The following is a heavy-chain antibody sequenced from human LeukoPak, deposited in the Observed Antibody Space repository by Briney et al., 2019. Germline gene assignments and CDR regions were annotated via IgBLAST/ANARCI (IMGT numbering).Heavy chain of an antibody. CDR3: ARGLGSGSYYARIFEY. CDR2: INHSGST. CDR1: GGSFSGYY. Sequence: PSETLSLTCAVYGGSFSGYYWSWIRQPPGKGLEWIGEINHSGSTNYNPSLKSRVTISVDTSKNQFSLKLSSVTAADTAVYYCARGLGSGSYYARIFEYWGQGTLVTVSS. V-gene: IGHV4-34*01. D-gene: IGHD3-10*01. J-gene: IGHJ4*02.